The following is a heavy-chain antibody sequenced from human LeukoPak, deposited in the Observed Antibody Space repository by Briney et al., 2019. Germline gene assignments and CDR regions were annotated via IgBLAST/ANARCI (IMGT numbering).Heavy chain of an antibody. CDR2: IKQDGSEK. CDR1: GFTFSSYW. V-gene: IGHV3-7*01. CDR3: ARLKPIYCSSTSCYKFGHWYFDL. D-gene: IGHD2-2*02. Sequence: GGSLRLSCAASGFTFSSYWMSWVRQAPGKGPEWVANIKQDGSEKYYVDSVKGRFTISRDNAKNSLYLQMNSLRAEDTAVYYCARLKPIYCSSTSCYKFGHWYFDLCGRGTLVTVSS. J-gene: IGHJ2*01.